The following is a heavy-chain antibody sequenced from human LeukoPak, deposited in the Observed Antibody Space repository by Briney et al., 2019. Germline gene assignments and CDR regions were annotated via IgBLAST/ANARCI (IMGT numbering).Heavy chain of an antibody. CDR1: GGSFSGYY. CDR3: ARDPYCSGGSCYYYDYGMDV. D-gene: IGHD2-15*01. V-gene: IGHV4-34*01. Sequence: SETLSLSCAVYGGSFSGYYWSWVRQPPGKGLEWIGDINYSGSTNYNPSLKSRGTISVDTSKNQFSLKLSSVTAADTAVYYCARDPYCSGGSCYYYDYGMDVWGQGTTVTVSS. CDR2: INYSGST. J-gene: IGHJ6*02.